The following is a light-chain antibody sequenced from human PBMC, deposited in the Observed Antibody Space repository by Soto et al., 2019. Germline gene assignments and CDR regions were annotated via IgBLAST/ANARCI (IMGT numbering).Light chain of an antibody. V-gene: IGKV3-20*01. J-gene: IGKJ1*01. Sequence: IVLTQSPGTLSLSPGEGATLSCRASQPVNSGYLAWYQQKPGQAPRLLMYGVSTRDTGTPGRFSGSGAGTDFTLTISRLEPGDFAVYYCQVYGSSPKTFGQGTKVDI. CDR1: QPVNSGY. CDR3: QVYGSSPKT. CDR2: GVS.